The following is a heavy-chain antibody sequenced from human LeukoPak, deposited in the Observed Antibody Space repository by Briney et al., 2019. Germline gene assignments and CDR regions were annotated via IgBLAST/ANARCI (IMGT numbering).Heavy chain of an antibody. Sequence: GGSLRLSCAASGFAFSTFRLSWVRQAPGKGLQGVSAISGTGGHTYYTDSVEGRFTISRHNSKHTLYLQVNRLRAGDTALYYCPKETGLQGFFDSWGQGTLVTVSS. CDR2: ISGTGGHT. J-gene: IGHJ4*02. D-gene: IGHD3-9*01. CDR1: GFAFSTFR. CDR3: PKETGLQGFFDS. V-gene: IGHV3-23*01.